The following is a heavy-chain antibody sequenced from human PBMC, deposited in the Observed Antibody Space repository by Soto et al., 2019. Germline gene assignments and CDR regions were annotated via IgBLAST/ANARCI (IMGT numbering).Heavy chain of an antibody. CDR1: GCTFSSYY. D-gene: IGHD3-3*01. V-gene: IGHV1-46*01. J-gene: IGHJ3*02. Sequence: GASVKVSSEASGCTFSSYYMHLVRQAPGQGLEWMGIINPSGGSTSYAQKFQGRVTMTRDTSTSTVYMEQSSLRSEDTAVYYCARDLETLRFLEWSPSHAFDIWGQGTMVTVSS. CDR3: ARDLETLRFLEWSPSHAFDI. CDR2: INPSGGST.